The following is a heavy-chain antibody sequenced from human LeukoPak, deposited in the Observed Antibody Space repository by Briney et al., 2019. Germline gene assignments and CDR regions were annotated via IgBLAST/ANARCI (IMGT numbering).Heavy chain of an antibody. CDR3: ARDPSGRIFGVVIPLDY. Sequence: GASVKVSCKASGYTFTSYGISWVRQAPGQGLEWMGWISAYNGNTNYAQKLQGRVTMTTDTSTSTAYMELRSLRSDDTAVYYCARDPSGRIFGVVIPLDYWGQGTLVTVSS. D-gene: IGHD3-3*02. J-gene: IGHJ4*02. CDR2: ISAYNGNT. CDR1: GYTFTSYG. V-gene: IGHV1-18*01.